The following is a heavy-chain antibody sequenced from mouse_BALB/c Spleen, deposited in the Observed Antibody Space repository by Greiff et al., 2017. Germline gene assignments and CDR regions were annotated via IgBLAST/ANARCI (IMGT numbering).Heavy chain of an antibody. Sequence: QVQLQQSGAELVRPGTSVKVSCKASGYAFTNYLIEWVKQRPGQGLEWIGVINSGSGGTNYNEKFKGKATLTADKSSSTAYMQLSSLTSDDSAVYFCAAANWDYAMDYWGQGTSVTVSS. V-gene: IGHV1-54*01. J-gene: IGHJ4*01. CDR2: INSGSGGT. CDR1: GYAFTNYL. D-gene: IGHD4-1*01. CDR3: AAANWDYAMDY.